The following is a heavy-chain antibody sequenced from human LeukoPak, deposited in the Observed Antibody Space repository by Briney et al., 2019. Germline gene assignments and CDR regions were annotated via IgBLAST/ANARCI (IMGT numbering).Heavy chain of an antibody. V-gene: IGHV3-74*03. CDR2: INPDGTGT. D-gene: IGHD2-21*01. J-gene: IGHJ4*02. CDR3: ARVYQFVFDY. CDR1: GFTFSNNW. Sequence: GGSLRLSCADSGFTFSNNWMNWVRHVPGKGLVWVSQINPDGTGTTYADSVKGRFAISRDNAKNTVCLQMNSLTAEDTAVYYCARVYQFVFDYWGQRTLVTVSS.